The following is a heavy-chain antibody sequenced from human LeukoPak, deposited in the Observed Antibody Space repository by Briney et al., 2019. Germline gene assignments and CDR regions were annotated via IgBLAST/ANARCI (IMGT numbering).Heavy chain of an antibody. CDR1: GYSVTNHY. CDR2: IYPGGSDT. Sequence: GESLKISCKGSGYSVTNHYIGWVRLMPGKGLEWMGIIYPGGSDTRYSPSIQGQVTISADKSISTAYLQWSSLKASDTAMYYCARRGYGSGNYYYPNWGQGTLVTVSS. V-gene: IGHV5-51*01. J-gene: IGHJ4*02. D-gene: IGHD3-10*01. CDR3: ARRGYGSGNYYYPN.